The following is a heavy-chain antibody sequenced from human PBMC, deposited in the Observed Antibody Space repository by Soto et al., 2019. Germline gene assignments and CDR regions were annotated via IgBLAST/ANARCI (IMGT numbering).Heavy chain of an antibody. V-gene: IGHV1-46*03. D-gene: IGHD2-15*01. Sequence: QVQLVQSGAEVQKPGASVKVSCKASGYTFTHYYIHWVRQAPGQGLEWMGIINPNGGSTTSAQKFRAPLAMTTDTPTTTVYTELRCLRSEYSAVYCFATTVNSAIAFDFWCQGTVVTVSS. CDR3: ATTVNSAIAFDF. CDR1: GYTFTHYY. CDR2: INPNGGST. J-gene: IGHJ4*02.